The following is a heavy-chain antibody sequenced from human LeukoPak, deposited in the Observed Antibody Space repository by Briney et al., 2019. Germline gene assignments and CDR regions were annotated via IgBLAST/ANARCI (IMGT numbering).Heavy chain of an antibody. CDR2: IYHRGST. CDR3: ARVYQLLRHGGSWFDP. D-gene: IGHD2-2*01. Sequence: SETLSLTCAVSGGSISSGGYSWSWIRQPPGKGLEWIGYIYHRGSTYYNPSLKSRVTISVDRSKNQFSLKLSSVTAADTAVYYCARVYQLLRHGGSWFDPWGQGTLVTVSS. J-gene: IGHJ5*02. V-gene: IGHV4-30-2*01. CDR1: GGSISSGGYS.